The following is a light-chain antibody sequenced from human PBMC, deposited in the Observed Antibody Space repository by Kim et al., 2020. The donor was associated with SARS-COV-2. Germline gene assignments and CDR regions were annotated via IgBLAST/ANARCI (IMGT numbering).Light chain of an antibody. Sequence: QSVLTQPPSVSGAPGQRVTISCTGSSSNIGAGYDVHWYQQLPGTAPKLLIYGSTNRPSGVPDRFSGSKSGTSASLAIAGLQAEDEADYFCQSFDTSLSNSIFGGGTQLTVL. V-gene: IGLV1-40*01. CDR1: SSNIGAGYD. CDR3: QSFDTSLSNSI. CDR2: GST. J-gene: IGLJ2*01.